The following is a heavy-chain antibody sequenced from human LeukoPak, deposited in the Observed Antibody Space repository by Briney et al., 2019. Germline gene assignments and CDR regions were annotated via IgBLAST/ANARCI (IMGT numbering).Heavy chain of an antibody. CDR1: GYTFTCYY. J-gene: IGHJ4*02. D-gene: IGHD3-22*01. Sequence: GASVKVSCKASGYTFTCYYMHWVRQAPGRGLDWMGRINPNSGGTNYAQKFQGRVTMTRDTSISTAYMELSRLRSDDTAVYYCARVGHYYDSSGYYYLYWGQGTLVTVSS. V-gene: IGHV1-2*06. CDR2: INPNSGGT. CDR3: ARVGHYYDSSGYYYLY.